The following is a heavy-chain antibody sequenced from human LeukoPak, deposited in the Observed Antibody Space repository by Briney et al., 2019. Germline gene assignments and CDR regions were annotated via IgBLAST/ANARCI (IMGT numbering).Heavy chain of an antibody. Sequence: ASVRVSCKASGYTFTGYYMHWVRQAPGQGLEWMGWINPNSGGTNYAQKFQGWVTMTRDTSISTAYMELSRLRSDDTAVYYCAREATDYAFDIWGQGTMVTVSS. CDR1: GYTFTGYY. CDR2: INPNSGGT. J-gene: IGHJ3*02. V-gene: IGHV1-2*04. D-gene: IGHD5-24*01. CDR3: AREATDYAFDI.